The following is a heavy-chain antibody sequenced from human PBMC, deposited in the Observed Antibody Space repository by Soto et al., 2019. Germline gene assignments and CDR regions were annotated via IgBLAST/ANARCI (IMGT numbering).Heavy chain of an antibody. CDR1: GYTFTNFG. Sequence: QVQLVQSGPEVKKPGASVKVSCKTSGYTFTNFGISWVRQAPGQGLEWMGWVTTDKGKTTYAQKFQGRVTMTTDTSTRTAYMELRSLGSDDTAVYYCATRSPAFDYWGQGTLVTVSS. J-gene: IGHJ4*02. CDR2: VTTDKGKT. CDR3: ATRSPAFDY. V-gene: IGHV1-18*01.